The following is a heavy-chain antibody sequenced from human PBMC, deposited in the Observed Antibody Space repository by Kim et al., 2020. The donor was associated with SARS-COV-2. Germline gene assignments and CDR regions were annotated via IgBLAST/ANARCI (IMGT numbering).Heavy chain of an antibody. V-gene: IGHV4-59*13. D-gene: IGHD2-2*02. Sequence: SETLSLTCTVSGGSISSYYWSWIRQPPGKGLEWIGYIYYSGSTNYNPSLKSRVTISVDTSKNPFSLKLSSVTAADTAVYYCARRALGYCSSTSCYSAMDVWGQETTVTVSS. J-gene: IGHJ6*02. CDR2: IYYSGST. CDR1: GGSISSYY. CDR3: ARRALGYCSSTSCYSAMDV.